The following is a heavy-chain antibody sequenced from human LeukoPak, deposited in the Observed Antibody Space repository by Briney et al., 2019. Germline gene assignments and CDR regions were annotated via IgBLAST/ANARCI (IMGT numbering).Heavy chain of an antibody. J-gene: IGHJ4*02. CDR1: GGTFSSYA. CDR3: AVGGGYSYGYIDY. CDR2: TIPIFGTA. D-gene: IGHD5-18*01. V-gene: IGHV1-69*01. Sequence: ASVKVSCKASGGTFSSYAISWVRQAPGQGLEWMGGTIPIFGTANYAQKFQGRVTITADESTSTAYMELSSLRSEDTAVYYCAVGGGYSYGYIDYWGQGTLVTVSS.